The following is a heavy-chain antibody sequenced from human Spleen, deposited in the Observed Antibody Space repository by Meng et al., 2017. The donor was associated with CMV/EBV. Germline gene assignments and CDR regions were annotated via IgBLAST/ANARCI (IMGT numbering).Heavy chain of an antibody. CDR1: GGSFSGYY. Sequence: SETLSLTCAVYGGSFSGYYWTWVRQSPGKGLEWIGYIYYSGRSYYNPSLKSRVTILVDTSKNQFSLKLSSMSVADTAVYFCVRGIMTSLYYFDCWGQGTLVTVSS. CDR3: VRGIMTSLYYFDC. D-gene: IGHD3-16*01. V-gene: IGHV4-34*01. J-gene: IGHJ4*02. CDR2: IYYSGRS.